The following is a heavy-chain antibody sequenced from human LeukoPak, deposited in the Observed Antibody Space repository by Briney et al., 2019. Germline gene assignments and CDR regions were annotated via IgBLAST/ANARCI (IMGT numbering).Heavy chain of an antibody. V-gene: IGHV4-39*01. D-gene: IGHD1-1*01. CDR3: DTRVQRFISPVRVDFCV. CDR1: GLTFSWYCYH. CDR2: IYYSGST. J-gene: IGHJ3*01. Sequence: ETLSLTCTVSGLTFSWYCYHWSWIRQPPGKGLEWIGSIYYSGSTYYNPSLKSRVTISVDTSKNQFSLKLSSVTAADTAVSYCDTRVQRFISPVRVDFCVCGPGTMVTVSS.